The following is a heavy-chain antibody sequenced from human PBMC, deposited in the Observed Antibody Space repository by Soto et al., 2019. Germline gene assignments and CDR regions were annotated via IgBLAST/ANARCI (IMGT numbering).Heavy chain of an antibody. CDR2: TYYRSKWYN. CDR1: GDSVSSNSAA. Sequence: PSQTLSLTCAISGDSVSSNSAAWNWIRQSPSRGLEWLGRTYYRSKWYNDYAVSVKSRITINPDTSKNQFSLQLNSVTPEDTAVFYCARDSAMVSLVRGAFAYWGQGTLVTVSS. CDR3: ARDSAMVSLVRGAFAY. D-gene: IGHD2-8*01. J-gene: IGHJ4*02. V-gene: IGHV6-1*01.